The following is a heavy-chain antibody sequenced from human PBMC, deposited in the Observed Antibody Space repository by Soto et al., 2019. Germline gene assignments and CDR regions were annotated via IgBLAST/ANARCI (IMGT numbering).Heavy chain of an antibody. CDR1: GFTLTSYA. CDR3: AAHWGPTSGAINY. V-gene: IGHV3-23*01. Sequence: GGSLRLSCAASGFTLTSYAMNWVRQTPTKGLEWVSAISAGGDNTYYRDSVRGRFTISRDNSRNTLYLQMNSLTAEDTAVYYCAAHWGPTSGAINYWGQGTLVTVSS. J-gene: IGHJ4*02. CDR2: ISAGGDNT. D-gene: IGHD7-27*01.